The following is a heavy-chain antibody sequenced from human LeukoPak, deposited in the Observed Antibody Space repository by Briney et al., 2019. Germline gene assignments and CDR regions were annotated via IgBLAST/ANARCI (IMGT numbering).Heavy chain of an antibody. J-gene: IGHJ4*02. Sequence: ASVKVSCKASGYTFTSYAIHWVRQAPGQGLEWMGWINPNSGGTKDAQKFQGRVTMTRDTSISTAYMELSSLRYDDTAVYYCARGSYNWHERALYYWGQGTLVTVSS. CDR2: INPNSGGT. D-gene: IGHD1-1*01. V-gene: IGHV1-2*02. CDR1: GYTFTSYA. CDR3: ARGSYNWHERALYY.